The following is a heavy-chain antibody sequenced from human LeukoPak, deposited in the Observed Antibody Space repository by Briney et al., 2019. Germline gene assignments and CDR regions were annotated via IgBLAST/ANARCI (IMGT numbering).Heavy chain of an antibody. CDR1: GFTFSSYA. D-gene: IGHD2-2*02. Sequence: GGSLRLSCAASGFTFSSYAMHWVRQAPGKGLEWVAVISYDGSNKYYADSVKGRFTISRDNSKNTLYLQMNSLRAEDTAVYYCARDIVVVPAAILSYYYYGMDVWGQGTTVTVSS. CDR3: ARDIVVVPAAILSYYYYGMDV. CDR2: ISYDGSNK. V-gene: IGHV3-30-3*01. J-gene: IGHJ6*02.